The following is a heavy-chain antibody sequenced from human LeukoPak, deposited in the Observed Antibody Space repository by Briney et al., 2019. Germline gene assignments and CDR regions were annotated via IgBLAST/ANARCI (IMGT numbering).Heavy chain of an antibody. D-gene: IGHD6-13*01. CDR3: ASDSSSWYSAFDI. CDR1: GFTFSSYG. CDR2: ISGSGGST. J-gene: IGHJ3*02. V-gene: IGHV3-23*01. Sequence: GGSLRLSCAASGFTFSSYGMHWVRQAPGKGLEWVSAISGSGGSTYYADSVKGRFTISRDNSKNTLYLQMNSLRAEDTAVYYCASDSSSWYSAFDIWGQGTMVTVSS.